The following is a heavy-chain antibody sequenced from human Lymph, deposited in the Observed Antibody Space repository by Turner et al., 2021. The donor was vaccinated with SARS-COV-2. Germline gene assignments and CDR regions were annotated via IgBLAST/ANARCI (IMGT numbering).Heavy chain of an antibody. J-gene: IGHJ6*02. CDR2: INPNSGGT. D-gene: IGHD3-3*01. V-gene: IGHV1-2*02. CDR1: GYTFTGYY. Sequence: QLQLVSTGAEVKKPGAPVKGSCRASGYTFTGYYKHWVRQGTGQGLEWMGWINPNSGGTNAAQKFQGRVTMTRETSISTAYMELSRLRSDDTAVYYCARDVERYNDFWSGYSGGYGLDVWGQGTTVTVSS. CDR3: ARDVERYNDFWSGYSGGYGLDV.